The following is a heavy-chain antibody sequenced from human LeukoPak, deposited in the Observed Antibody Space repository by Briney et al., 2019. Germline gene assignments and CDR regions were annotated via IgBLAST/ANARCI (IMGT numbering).Heavy chain of an antibody. J-gene: IGHJ6*03. D-gene: IGHD3-10*01. CDR1: GASISSGNYY. CDR3: ARDFPKLLWFGESPSYYMDV. Sequence: PSETLSLTCTVSGASISSGNYYWGWIRQPPGKGLEWLGSIYYSGDTYNNPPLKSRVTISVETSKNQFSLKLSSVTAADTAVYYCARDFPKLLWFGESPSYYMDVWGKGTTVTVSS. CDR2: IYYSGDT. V-gene: IGHV4-39*07.